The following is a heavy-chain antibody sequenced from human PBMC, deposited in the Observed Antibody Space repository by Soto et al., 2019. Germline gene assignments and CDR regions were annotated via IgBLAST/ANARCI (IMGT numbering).Heavy chain of an antibody. Sequence: EVELVESGGGLVKPGGYLRLCCAASGFTFNSYSVTWVRQAPGKGLEWVASISSGSVHIDFADSVKGRFTISRDEVTNSVSLQMDSLRVEDTGIYYCARYDAFKACDLWGQGTMVTVSS. CDR3: ARYDAFKACDL. CDR2: ISSGSVHI. D-gene: IGHD1-1*01. J-gene: IGHJ3*01. V-gene: IGHV3-21*02. CDR1: GFTFNSYS.